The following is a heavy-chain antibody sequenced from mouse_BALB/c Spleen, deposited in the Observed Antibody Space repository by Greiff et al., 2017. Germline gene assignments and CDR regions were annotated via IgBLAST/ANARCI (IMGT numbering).Heavy chain of an antibody. Sequence: QVQLQQSGAELAKPGASVKMSCKASGYTFTSYWMHWVKQRPGQGLEWIGYINPSTGYTEYNQKFKDKATLTADKSSSTAYMQLSSLTSEDSAVYYCARSGYYYGLYAMDYWGQGTSVTVSS. CDR2: INPSTGYT. CDR3: ARSGYYYGLYAMDY. D-gene: IGHD1-1*01. CDR1: GYTFTSYW. J-gene: IGHJ4*01. V-gene: IGHV1-7*01.